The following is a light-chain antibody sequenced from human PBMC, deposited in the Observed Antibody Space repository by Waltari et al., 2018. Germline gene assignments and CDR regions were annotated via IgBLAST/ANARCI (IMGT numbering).Light chain of an antibody. CDR3: QSADGSDVWV. CDR1: VLSNQY. J-gene: IGLJ3*02. CDR2: QDP. Sequence: YDLTQPPSVSVSPGQTARLTCSGDVLSNQYGSWYQQRPGQAPGVGLNQDPGRASGIPERFSGSSSGTTVTLIISGAQAEDEADYYCQSADGSDVWVFGGGTKLTVL. V-gene: IGLV3-25*03.